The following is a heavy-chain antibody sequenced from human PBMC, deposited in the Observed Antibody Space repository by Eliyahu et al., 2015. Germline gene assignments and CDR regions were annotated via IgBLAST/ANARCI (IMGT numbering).Heavy chain of an antibody. D-gene: IGHD4-17*01. Sequence: QVQLVESGGGVVQPGRSLXLSCAASGFTFSSYALPWVRPAPGKGLEWVAVISYDGSNKYYADSVKGRFTISRDNSKNTLYLQMNSLRAEDTAVYYCARVMPDDYGDPYLVGYYYYGMDVWGQGTTVTVSS. CDR3: ARVMPDDYGDPYLVGYYYYGMDV. CDR1: GFTFSSYA. J-gene: IGHJ6*02. V-gene: IGHV3-30-3*01. CDR2: ISYDGSNK.